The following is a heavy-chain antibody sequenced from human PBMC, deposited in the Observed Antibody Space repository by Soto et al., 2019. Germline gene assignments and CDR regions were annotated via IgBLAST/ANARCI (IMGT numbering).Heavy chain of an antibody. CDR1: GGSISSYH. J-gene: IGHJ5*02. D-gene: IGHD1-26*01. V-gene: IGHV4-59*01. Sequence: PSETLSLTCTVSGGSISSYHWSWIRQSPGKGLEWIGYVFYTGSTKYNPALKRRVTISVDTSKNQFSLKLSSVSAADTGLYYCARSYSGTFYGYDTWGQGSRGTVSA. CDR2: VFYTGST. CDR3: ARSYSGTFYGYDT.